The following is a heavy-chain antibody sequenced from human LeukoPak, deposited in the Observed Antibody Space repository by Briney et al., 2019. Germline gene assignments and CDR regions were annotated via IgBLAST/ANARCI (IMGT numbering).Heavy chain of an antibody. CDR3: ARGAEDYYDSSGYIFDY. D-gene: IGHD3-22*01. Sequence: ASVKVSCKASGYTFTSYYMHWVRQAPGQGLEWMGIINPSGGSTSYAQKFQGRVTMTRDTSTSTVYMELSSLRSEDTVVYYCARGAEDYYDSSGYIFDYWGQGTLVTVSS. CDR2: INPSGGST. J-gene: IGHJ4*02. V-gene: IGHV1-46*01. CDR1: GYTFTSYY.